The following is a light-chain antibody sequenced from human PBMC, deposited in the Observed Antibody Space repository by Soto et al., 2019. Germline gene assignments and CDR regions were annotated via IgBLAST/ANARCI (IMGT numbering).Light chain of an antibody. V-gene: IGKV3-20*01. CDR1: QSVSSSY. CDR3: QQYGSSPGT. J-gene: IGKJ1*01. Sequence: EIVLTQSPGTLSLSPGERATLSCRASQSVSSSYLDWYQQKPGQAPRLLIYGASSRATGIQDRFSGSGSGTDFTLTISRLEPEDFAVYYCQQYGSSPGTFGQGTKLEIK. CDR2: GAS.